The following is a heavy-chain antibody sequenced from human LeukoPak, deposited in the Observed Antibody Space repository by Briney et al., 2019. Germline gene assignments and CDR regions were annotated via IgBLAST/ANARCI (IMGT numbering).Heavy chain of an antibody. CDR1: GFTFSSYS. CDR2: ISSSSSYI. V-gene: IGHV3-21*01. Sequence: GGSLRLSCAASGFTFSSYSMNWVRQAPGKGLEWVSSISSSSSYIYYADSVKGRFTISRDNAKNSLYLQMNSLRAEDTAVYYCARVYGDYGSGSYLSFQHWGQGTLVTVSS. D-gene: IGHD3-10*01. CDR3: ARVYGDYGSGSYLSFQH. J-gene: IGHJ1*01.